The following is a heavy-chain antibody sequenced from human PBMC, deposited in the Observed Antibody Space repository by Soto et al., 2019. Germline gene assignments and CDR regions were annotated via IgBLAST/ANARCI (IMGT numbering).Heavy chain of an antibody. CDR1: GGTFSGNA. J-gene: IGHJ1*01. V-gene: IGHV1-69*13. D-gene: IGHD1-20*01. Sequence: ASVKVSCKASGGTFSGNAITWLRQAPGQGLEWMGGIIPVLGITNYAQKFQGRITIAADESTGTAHMDLRSLRSEDTAVYYCAKDPRSITGTSSTEDFQHWGQGTLVTVSS. CDR3: AKDPRSITGTSSTEDFQH. CDR2: IIPVLGIT.